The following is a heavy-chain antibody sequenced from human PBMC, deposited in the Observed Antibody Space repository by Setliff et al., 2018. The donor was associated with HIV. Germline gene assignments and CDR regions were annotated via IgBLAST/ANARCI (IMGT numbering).Heavy chain of an antibody. D-gene: IGHD3-22*01. J-gene: IGHJ5*02. Sequence: PSETLSLTCIVSGDSISNYYWNWIRQPPGKGPEWIGFIYDSGSTAYNPSLRSRVSISVDTSKNEFSLQLRSATAADTAVYYCARATVDYYGSSTSSRWYNWFDPWGQGTLVTVSS. CDR1: GDSISNYY. CDR2: IYDSGST. CDR3: ARATVDYYGSSTSSRWYNWFDP. V-gene: IGHV4-59*01.